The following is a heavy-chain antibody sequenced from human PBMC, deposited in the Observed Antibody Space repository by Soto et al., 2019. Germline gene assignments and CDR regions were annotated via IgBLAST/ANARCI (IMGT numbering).Heavy chain of an antibody. CDR2: IYYSGST. D-gene: IGHD2-2*01. Sequence: PSETLSLTCTVSGGSISSYYWSWIRQPPGKGLEWIGYIYYSGSTNYNPSLKSRVTISVDTSKNQFSLKLSSVTAADTAVYYCARILLGYSGTTCYEFDYWGQGTQVTVSS. CDR1: GGSISSYY. CDR3: ARILLGYSGTTCYEFDY. J-gene: IGHJ4*02. V-gene: IGHV4-59*08.